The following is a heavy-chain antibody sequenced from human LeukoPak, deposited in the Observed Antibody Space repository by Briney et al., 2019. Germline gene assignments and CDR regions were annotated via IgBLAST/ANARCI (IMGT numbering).Heavy chain of an antibody. D-gene: IGHD4-23*01. Sequence: GGSLRLSCAASGFTFSSYSMNWVRQAPGKGLEWVSSISSSSSYIYYADSVKGRFTISRDNAKNSLYLQMNSLRAEDTAVYYCARDFTDAVVTPFLDYWGQGTLVTVSS. CDR1: GFTFSSYS. J-gene: IGHJ4*02. CDR2: ISSSSSYI. V-gene: IGHV3-21*01. CDR3: ARDFTDAVVTPFLDY.